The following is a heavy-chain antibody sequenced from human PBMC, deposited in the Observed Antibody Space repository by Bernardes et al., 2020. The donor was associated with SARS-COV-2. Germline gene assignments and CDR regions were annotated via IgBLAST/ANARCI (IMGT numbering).Heavy chain of an antibody. Sequence: SETLSPTCFVSGVSISSYYWGWVRQPPGKGLEWIGFLYDSGNTNYNPSLKNRVSISGDTSKNQFSLKLRSVTAADTAVYYCARVPNAFVPWGQGTLVTVSS. J-gene: IGHJ5*02. CDR2: LYDSGNT. V-gene: IGHV4-59*01. CDR3: ARVPNAFVP. CDR1: GVSISSYY.